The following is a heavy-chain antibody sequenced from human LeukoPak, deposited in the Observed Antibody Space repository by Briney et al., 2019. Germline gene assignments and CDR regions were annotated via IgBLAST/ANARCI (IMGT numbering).Heavy chain of an antibody. CDR2: INHSGST. D-gene: IGHD3-10*01. J-gene: IGHJ4*02. V-gene: IGHV4-34*01. Sequence: PSETLSLTCAVYGGSFSGYYWSWIRQPPGKGLEWIGEINHSGSTNYNPSLKGRVTISVDTSKNQFSLKLSSVTAADTAVYYCARVRMVRVFDYWGQGTLVTVSS. CDR1: GGSFSGYY. CDR3: ARVRMVRVFDY.